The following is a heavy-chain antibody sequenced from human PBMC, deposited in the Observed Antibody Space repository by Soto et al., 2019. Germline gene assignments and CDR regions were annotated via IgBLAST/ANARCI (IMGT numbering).Heavy chain of an antibody. CDR2: FDPEDGET. CDR3: ARDYSGSGRFAH. D-gene: IGHD3-10*01. Sequence: ASVKVSCKVSGYTLTELSMHWVRQAPGKGLEWMGGFDPEDGETIYAQKFQGRVTMTEXXXXXXAXMXLXCXSSEXTAVYYCARDYSGSGRFAHWGQGTLVTVSS. CDR1: GYTLTELS. J-gene: IGHJ4*02. V-gene: IGHV1-24*01.